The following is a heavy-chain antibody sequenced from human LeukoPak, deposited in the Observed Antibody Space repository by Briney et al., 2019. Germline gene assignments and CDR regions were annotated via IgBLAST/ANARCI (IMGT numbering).Heavy chain of an antibody. D-gene: IGHD3-3*01. J-gene: IGHJ4*02. CDR3: ARVRAIFGVVIMGYFDY. CDR2: LNSNSGGT. Sequence: ASVKVSCKASGYTFTGYFMHWVRQAPGQGLEWMGWLNSNSGGTEYAQKFQGRVTMTRDTSISTVYMELSRLRSDDTAVYYCARVRAIFGVVIMGYFDYWGQGTLVTVSS. CDR1: GYTFTGYF. V-gene: IGHV1-2*02.